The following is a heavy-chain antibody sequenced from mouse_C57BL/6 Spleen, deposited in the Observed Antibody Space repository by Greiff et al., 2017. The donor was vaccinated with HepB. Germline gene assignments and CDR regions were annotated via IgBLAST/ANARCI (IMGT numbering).Heavy chain of an antibody. V-gene: IGHV5-4*01. CDR1: GFTFSSYA. CDR3: AREGNPFAY. D-gene: IGHD2-1*01. CDR2: ISDGGSYT. Sequence: EVKLMESGGGLVKPGGSLKLSCAASGFTFSSYAMSWVRQTPEKRLEWVATISDGGSYTYYPDNVKGRFTISRDNAKNNLYLQMSHLKSEDTAMYYCAREGNPFAYWGQGTLVTVSA. J-gene: IGHJ3*01.